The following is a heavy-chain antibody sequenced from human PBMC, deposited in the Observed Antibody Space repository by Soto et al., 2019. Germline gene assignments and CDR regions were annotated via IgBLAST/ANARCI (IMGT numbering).Heavy chain of an antibody. D-gene: IGHD5-12*01. Sequence: EVQLLESGGGLVQPGGSLRLSCAVSGFTFSNYAMSWVRQAPGKGLEWVSVISGSGGSTFYADSVKGRFTISRDNSKKTLHLQMNSLRAEDMAVYYCAKDSGSSGLFDYWGQGTLVAVSS. CDR1: GFTFSNYA. CDR3: AKDSGSSGLFDY. J-gene: IGHJ4*02. CDR2: ISGSGGST. V-gene: IGHV3-23*01.